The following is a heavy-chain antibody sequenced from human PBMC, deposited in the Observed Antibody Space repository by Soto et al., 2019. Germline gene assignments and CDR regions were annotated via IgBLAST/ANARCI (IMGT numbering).Heavy chain of an antibody. J-gene: IGHJ4*02. CDR2: ISGSGGST. D-gene: IGHD1-26*01. CDR3: ANHVELLAPFDY. Sequence: GGSLRLSCAVSGFTFSNYAMSWVRQAPGKGLEWVSAISGSGGSTYYAGSVKGRFTISTDNSKNTLYLQMNSLRAEDTAVYYCANHVELLAPFDYWGQGTLVTVSS. V-gene: IGHV3-23*01. CDR1: GFTFSNYA.